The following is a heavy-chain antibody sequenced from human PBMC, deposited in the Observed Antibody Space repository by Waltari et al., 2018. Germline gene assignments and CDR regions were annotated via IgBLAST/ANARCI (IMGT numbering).Heavy chain of an antibody. J-gene: IGHJ3*02. Sequence: EVLLVESGGGLVQTGGSLRLSCAASRFTFSNYWMNWVRQAPGNGLGWVANINQDGSEEYYVDSVKGRFTISRDNAKNSLYLEMKTLRAEDTAIYYCARTGARWLQFAAFDIWGQGTMVTVSS. CDR2: INQDGSEE. CDR3: ARTGARWLQFAAFDI. CDR1: RFTFSNYW. D-gene: IGHD5-12*01. V-gene: IGHV3-7*01.